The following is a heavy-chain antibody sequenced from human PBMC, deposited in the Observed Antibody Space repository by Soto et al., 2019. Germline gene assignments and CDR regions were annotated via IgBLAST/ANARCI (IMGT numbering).Heavy chain of an antibody. J-gene: IGHJ4*02. V-gene: IGHV4-30-4*01. D-gene: IGHD3-22*01. Sequence: TLSLTCTVSGGSISSGDYYWSWIRQPPGKGLEWIGYIYYSGSTYYNPSLKSRVTISVDTSKNQFSLKLSSVTAADTAVYYCARDAVLYDREGYWGQGTLVTVSS. CDR1: GGSISSGDYY. CDR3: ARDAVLYDREGY. CDR2: IYYSGST.